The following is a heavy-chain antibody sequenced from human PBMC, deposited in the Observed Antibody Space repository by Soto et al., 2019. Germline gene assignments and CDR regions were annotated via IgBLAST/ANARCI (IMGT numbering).Heavy chain of an antibody. J-gene: IGHJ4*02. D-gene: IGHD1-26*01. V-gene: IGHV3-30-3*01. CDR2: ISYDGSNK. CDR1: GFTFSSYA. Sequence: GGSLRLSCAASGFTFSSYAMHWVRQAPGKGLEWVAVISYDGSNKYYADSVKGRFTISRDNSKNTLYPQMNSLRAEDTAVYYCARDPEWDPTATYFDYWGQGTLVTVSS. CDR3: ARDPEWDPTATYFDY.